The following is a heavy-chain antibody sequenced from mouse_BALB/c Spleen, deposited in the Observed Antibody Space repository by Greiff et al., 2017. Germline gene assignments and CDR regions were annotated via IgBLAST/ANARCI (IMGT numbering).Heavy chain of an antibody. CDR2: INPNNGGT. CDR3: AREDFNLITTATDAMDY. D-gene: IGHD1-2*01. J-gene: IGHJ4*01. Sequence: EVQLQQSGPELVKPGASVKISCKTSGYTFTEYTMHWVKQSHGKSLEWIGGINPNNGGTSYNQKFKGKATLTVDKSSSTAYMELRSLTSEDSAVYYCAREDFNLITTATDAMDYWGQGTSVTVSS. CDR1: GYTFTEYT. V-gene: IGHV1-26*01.